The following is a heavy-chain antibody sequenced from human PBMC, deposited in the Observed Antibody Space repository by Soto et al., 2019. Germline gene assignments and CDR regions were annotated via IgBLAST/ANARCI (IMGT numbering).Heavy chain of an antibody. CDR3: ARGDANKIVVTTYYGMDV. CDR1: GGSLSNYG. Sequence: QVQLVQSGAEVKKPGSSVKVSCKASGGSLSNYGISWVRQAPGQGLEWMGGIIPVLGTANYAQKFQGRVTITADESTSIVYMDVTSLRSEDTAVYYCARGDANKIVVTTYYGMDVWGQGTTVTVSS. V-gene: IGHV1-69*12. CDR2: IIPVLGTA. D-gene: IGHD4-17*01. J-gene: IGHJ6*02.